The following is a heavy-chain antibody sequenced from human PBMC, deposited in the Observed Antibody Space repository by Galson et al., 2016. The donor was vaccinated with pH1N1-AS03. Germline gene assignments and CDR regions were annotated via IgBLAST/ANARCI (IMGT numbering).Heavy chain of an antibody. V-gene: IGHV4-59*01. CDR2: IDYSGNT. CDR3: ARGPPLPTSSYNYWYGLDV. J-gene: IGHJ6*02. CDR1: GGSMRNNY. D-gene: IGHD1-1*01. Sequence: LSLTCSVSGGSMRNNYWTWIRQAPGKGLEWIGYIDYSGNTNYNPSLKSRVTISLDTFKNQFSLKLASVTAADTAVFFCARGPPLPTSSYNYWYGLDVWGPGAAVTVSS.